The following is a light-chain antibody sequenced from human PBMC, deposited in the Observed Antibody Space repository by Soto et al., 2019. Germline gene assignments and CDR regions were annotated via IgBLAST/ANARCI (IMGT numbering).Light chain of an antibody. CDR1: QSVSSSY. V-gene: IGKV3-20*01. J-gene: IGKJ1*01. CDR2: GAS. CDR3: QQYGSSQWT. Sequence: QSPATVPLCPGQGATLSGRASQSVSSSYIAWYQQRPCQTPSLLSYGASTRATGIPDRFSGSGSGTDFTLTIIRLEPEDFAVYYCQQYGSSQWTFGQGTKVDIK.